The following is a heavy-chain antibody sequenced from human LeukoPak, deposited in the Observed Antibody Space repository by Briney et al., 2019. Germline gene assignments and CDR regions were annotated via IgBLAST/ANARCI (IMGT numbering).Heavy chain of an antibody. V-gene: IGHV3-23*01. CDR2: ISGSGGST. D-gene: IGHD1-26*01. Sequence: GGSLRLSCAASGFIFSTYAMNWVRQAPGKGLEWVSTISGSGGSTYYADSVKGRFTISRDNAKNSLYLQMNSLRAEDTALYYCARGRGGWPNYYFDFWGQGNLVTVSS. CDR3: ARGRGGWPNYYFDF. J-gene: IGHJ4*02. CDR1: GFIFSTYA.